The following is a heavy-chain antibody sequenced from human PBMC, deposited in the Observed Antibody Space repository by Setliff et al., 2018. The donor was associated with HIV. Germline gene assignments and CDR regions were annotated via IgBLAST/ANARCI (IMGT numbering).Heavy chain of an antibody. CDR3: ARGSRNYYGSGALDY. Sequence: SETLSLTCTVSGGSINSGAYLWAWIRQPAGKGLEWIGRIFRAGNATYNPSLKSRAILSVDTSQNQFSLQLKHVTAADTAIYYCARGSRNYYGSGALDYWGQGTLVTVSS. J-gene: IGHJ4*02. D-gene: IGHD3-10*01. CDR2: IFRAGNA. V-gene: IGHV4-61*02. CDR1: GGSINSGAYL.